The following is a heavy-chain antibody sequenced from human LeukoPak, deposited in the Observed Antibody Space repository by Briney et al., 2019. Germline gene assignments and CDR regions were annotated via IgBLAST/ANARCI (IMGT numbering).Heavy chain of an antibody. Sequence: GGSLRLSCAASGFTFSSYWMYWVRQAPGKGRVWLSRINGDGSSTSYADSVKGRFTISRDNAKNTLYLQMNSLRAEDTAVYYCARVSMGGTQRALDYWGQGTLVTVSS. CDR1: GFTFSSYW. J-gene: IGHJ4*02. CDR3: ARVSMGGTQRALDY. D-gene: IGHD1-26*01. CDR2: INGDGSST. V-gene: IGHV3-74*01.